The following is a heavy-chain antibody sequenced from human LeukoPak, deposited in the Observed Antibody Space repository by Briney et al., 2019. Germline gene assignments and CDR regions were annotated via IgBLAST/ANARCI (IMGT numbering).Heavy chain of an antibody. D-gene: IGHD5-12*01. J-gene: IGHJ4*02. CDR2: INSDGSSI. V-gene: IGHV3-74*03. Sequence: PGGSLRLSCAASGFTFSSYWMHWGCQAPGKGRVWVSRINSDGSSITYADSVKGRFTISRDNAKNTLYLQMNSLRVEDTAVYYCAREGRVSGYDFDCWGQGTLVTVSS. CDR3: AREGRVSGYDFDC. CDR1: GFTFSSYW.